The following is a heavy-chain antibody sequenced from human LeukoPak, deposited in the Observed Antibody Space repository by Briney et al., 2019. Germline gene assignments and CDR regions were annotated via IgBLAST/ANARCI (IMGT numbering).Heavy chain of an antibody. J-gene: IGHJ4*02. CDR1: GGSISSGSYY. Sequence: PSETLSLTCTVSGGSISSGSYYWSWIRQPAGKGLEWIGRIYTSGSTNYNPSLKSRVTISVDTSKNQFSLKLSSVTAADTAVYYWAGEEFSIVRGGGYWGQGTLVTVSS. V-gene: IGHV4-61*02. CDR2: IYTSGST. CDR3: AGEEFSIVRGGGY. D-gene: IGHD3-10*01.